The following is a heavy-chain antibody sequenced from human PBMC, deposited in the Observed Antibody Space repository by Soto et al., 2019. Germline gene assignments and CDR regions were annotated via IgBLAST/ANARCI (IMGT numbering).Heavy chain of an antibody. CDR3: AKTANGWFSAFDI. D-gene: IGHD6-19*01. V-gene: IGHV3-23*01. J-gene: IGHJ3*02. Sequence: GSLRLSCAASGFTFSSYAMSWVRQAPGKGLEWVSAISGSGGTTYYADSVKGRFTFSRDNSKNTLYLQMNSLRAEDTAVYYCAKTANGWFSAFDIWGQGTMVTVS. CDR1: GFTFSSYA. CDR2: ISGSGGTT.